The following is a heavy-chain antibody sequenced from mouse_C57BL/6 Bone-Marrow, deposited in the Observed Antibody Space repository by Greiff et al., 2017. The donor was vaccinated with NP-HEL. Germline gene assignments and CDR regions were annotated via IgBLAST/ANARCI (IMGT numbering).Heavy chain of an antibody. V-gene: IGHV1-81*01. Sequence: VQLVESGAELARPGASVKLSCKASGYTFTSYGISWVKQRTGQGLEWIGEIYPRSGNTYYNEKFKGKATLTADKSSSTAYMELRSLTSEDSAVYFCARSVLGYYVAYWGQGTLVTVSA. CDR2: IYPRSGNT. J-gene: IGHJ3*01. CDR3: ARSVLGYYVAY. CDR1: GYTFTSYG. D-gene: IGHD1-1*01.